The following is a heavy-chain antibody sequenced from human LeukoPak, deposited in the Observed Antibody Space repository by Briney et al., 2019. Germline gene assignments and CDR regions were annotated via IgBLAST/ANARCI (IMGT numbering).Heavy chain of an antibody. CDR2: IYHSGST. Sequence: SETLSLTCAVSGGSISSGGYSWSWIRQPPGKGLEWIGYIYHSGSTYYNPSLKSRVTISVDRSKNQVSLKLSSVTAADTAVYYCARDFDEGGWFDPWGQGTLVTVSS. CDR1: GGSISSGGYS. D-gene: IGHD3-9*01. V-gene: IGHV4-30-2*01. J-gene: IGHJ5*02. CDR3: ARDFDEGGWFDP.